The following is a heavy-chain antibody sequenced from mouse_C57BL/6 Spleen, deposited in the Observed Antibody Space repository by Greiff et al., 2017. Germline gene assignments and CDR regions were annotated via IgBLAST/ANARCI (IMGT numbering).Heavy chain of an antibody. Sequence: EVKLMESGPGLVKPSQSLSLTCSVTGYSITSGYYWNWIRQFPGNKLEWMGYISYDGSNNYNPSLKNRISITRDTSKNQFFLKLNSVTTEDTATYYCASKSNLVWFAYWGQGTLVTVSA. V-gene: IGHV3-6*01. CDR1: GYSITSGYY. CDR3: ASKSNLVWFAY. CDR2: ISYDGSN. D-gene: IGHD2-5*01. J-gene: IGHJ3*01.